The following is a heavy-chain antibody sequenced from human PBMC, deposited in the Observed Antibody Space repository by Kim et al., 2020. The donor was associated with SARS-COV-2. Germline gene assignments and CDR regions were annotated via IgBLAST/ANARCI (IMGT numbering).Heavy chain of an antibody. D-gene: IGHD3-16*01. J-gene: IGHJ4*02. CDR1: GYTFTSSA. Sequence: ASVKLSCKASGYTFTSSAMPWGRQAPGQRLELIRWINAGNGNTKYSQKFQGKVTITRDTSASPPYMGLSSLRSEDTAVYYCARARGGAVSLLGYWGQGTLVTVSS. CDR2: INAGNGNT. CDR3: ARARGGAVSLLGY. V-gene: IGHV1-3*01.